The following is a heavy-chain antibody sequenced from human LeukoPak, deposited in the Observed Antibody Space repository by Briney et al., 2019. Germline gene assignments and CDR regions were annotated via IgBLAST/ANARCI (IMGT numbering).Heavy chain of an antibody. J-gene: IGHJ5*02. V-gene: IGHV1-18*01. D-gene: IGHD3-10*01. CDR2: ISAYNGNT. CDR1: GYTFTSYG. CDR3: ARGSVKYYGSGSSNWFDP. Sequence: ASVKVSCKASGYTFTSYGISWVRQAPGQGLEWMGWISAYNGNTNYAQKLQGRVTMTTGTSTSTAYMELRSLRSDDTAVYYCARGSVKYYGSGSSNWFDPWGQGTLVTVSS.